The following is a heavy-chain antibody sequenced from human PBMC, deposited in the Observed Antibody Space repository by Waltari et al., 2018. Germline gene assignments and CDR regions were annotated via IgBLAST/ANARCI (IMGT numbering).Heavy chain of an antibody. CDR1: GYTFTEYY. J-gene: IGHJ6*02. CDR3: ARGSRYCTSTTCPSSAFDV. V-gene: IGHV1-2*02. Sequence: QVQLVQSGAEVKKPGASVKVSCKASGYTFTEYYIHWVRQAPGQGLEWVGLSSPKSGVKKVGRRVKGRVTMTRDTASSTAYMELSRLTSDDKAVYYCARGSRYCTSTTCPSSAFDVWGQGTTVTVSS. CDR2: SSPKSGVK. D-gene: IGHD2-2*01.